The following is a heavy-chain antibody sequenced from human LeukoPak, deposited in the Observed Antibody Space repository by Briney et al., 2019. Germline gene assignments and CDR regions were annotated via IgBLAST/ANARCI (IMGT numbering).Heavy chain of an antibody. V-gene: IGHV3-30*03. Sequence: GGSLRLSCAASGFTFSHYAMHWVRQAPGKGLEWVAVISFDGTNKFYADSVKGRFTISRDNSKNTLFLQMNSLRAEDTAVYYCARDPDDYGDYSYFDYWGQGTLVTVSS. J-gene: IGHJ4*02. CDR1: GFTFSHYA. CDR3: ARDPDDYGDYSYFDY. D-gene: IGHD4-17*01. CDR2: ISFDGTNK.